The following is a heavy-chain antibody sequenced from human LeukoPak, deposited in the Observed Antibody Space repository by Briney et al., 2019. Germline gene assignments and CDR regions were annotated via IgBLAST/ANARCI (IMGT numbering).Heavy chain of an antibody. CDR1: GFTFSSYA. V-gene: IGHV3-30*04. Sequence: PGGSLRLSCAASGFTFSSYAIHWVRQAPGKGLEWVATISYDGSSKYYADSVRGRITISRDNSKSTLYLQMNSLRTEDTAVYYCARDSYYGYTTIHYYMDVWGKGTTVTVSS. J-gene: IGHJ6*03. D-gene: IGHD2-2*02. CDR2: ISYDGSSK. CDR3: ARDSYYGYTTIHYYMDV.